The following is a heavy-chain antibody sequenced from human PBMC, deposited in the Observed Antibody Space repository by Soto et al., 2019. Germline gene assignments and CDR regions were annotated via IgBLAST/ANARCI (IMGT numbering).Heavy chain of an antibody. CDR3: AARDYGDYRIDY. CDR2: IVVGSGNT. Sequence: SVKVSCKASGFTFTSSAVQWVRQARGQRLEWIGWIVVGSGNTNYAQKFQERVTITRDMSTSTAYMELSSLRSEDTAVYYCAARDYGDYRIDYWGQGTLVTVSS. D-gene: IGHD4-17*01. CDR1: GFTFTSSA. V-gene: IGHV1-58*01. J-gene: IGHJ4*02.